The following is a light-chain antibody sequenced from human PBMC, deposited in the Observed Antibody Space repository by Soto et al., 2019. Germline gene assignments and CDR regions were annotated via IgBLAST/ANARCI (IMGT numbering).Light chain of an antibody. CDR1: SGHSSYA. V-gene: IGLV4-69*01. CDR3: QTRGTGIPWV. Sequence: QPVLTQSPSASASLGASVKLTCTLSSGHSSYAIAWHQQQPEKGPRYLMKLNSDGSHSKGDGIPDRFSGSSSGAERYLTISILQSEDEAAYSCQTRGTGIPWVFGGGTKLAVL. J-gene: IGLJ3*02. CDR2: LNSDGSH.